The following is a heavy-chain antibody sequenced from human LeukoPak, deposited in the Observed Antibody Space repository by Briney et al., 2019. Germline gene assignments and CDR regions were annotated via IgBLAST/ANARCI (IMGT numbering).Heavy chain of an antibody. J-gene: IGHJ6*02. D-gene: IGHD3/OR15-3a*01. V-gene: IGHV4-39*02. CDR3: ARDAGTSYYYYYGMDV. Sequence: KPSETLSLTCTVSGGSISSSTYYWGWVRQPPGKGLEWVGRIYYSGSTYYNPSLKSRVTISVDTSKNQFSLKLSSVTAADTAVYYCARDAGTSYYYYYGMDVWGQGTTVTVSS. CDR1: GGSISSSTYY. CDR2: IYYSGST.